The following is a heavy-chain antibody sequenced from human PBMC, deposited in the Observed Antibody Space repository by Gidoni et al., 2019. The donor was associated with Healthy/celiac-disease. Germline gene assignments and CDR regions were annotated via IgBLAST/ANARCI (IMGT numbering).Heavy chain of an antibody. D-gene: IGHD3-22*01. CDR2: ISSSSSTI. CDR1: GFHFRSYR. V-gene: IGHV3-48*02. J-gene: IGHJ1*01. Sequence: EVQLVESGGGLVQPGRYLTLSCAASGFHFRSYRMNWVRQAPGKGLEWVSYISSSSSTIYYADSVKGRFTISRDNAKNSLYLQMNSLRDEDTAVYYCATGVVVISEYFQHWGQGTLVTVSS. CDR3: ATGVVVISEYFQH.